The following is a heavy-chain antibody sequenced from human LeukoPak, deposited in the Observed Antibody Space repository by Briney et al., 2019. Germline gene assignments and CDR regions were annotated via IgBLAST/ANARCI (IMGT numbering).Heavy chain of an antibody. J-gene: IGHJ4*02. CDR2: ITNDGSST. V-gene: IGHV3-74*01. CDR3: ARGRPHGNDY. CDR1: GLTFSSHW. Sequence: GGSLRLSCAASGLTFSSHWMHWVRQAPGKGLVWVSRITNDGSSTTYADSVKGRFTISRDNAKNMLYLQVNSLRAEDTAVYYCARGRPHGNDYWGQGTLVTVSS. D-gene: IGHD4-23*01.